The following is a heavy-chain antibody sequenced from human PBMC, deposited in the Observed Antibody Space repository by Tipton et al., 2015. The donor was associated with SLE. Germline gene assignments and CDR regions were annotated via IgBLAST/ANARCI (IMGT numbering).Heavy chain of an antibody. CDR3: ARGFRSITCLDY. Sequence: TLSLTCNVSGASISSGSYYWSWIRQPAGKGLEWIGRIYTSGSTNYNPSLKSRVTISVDTSKNQFSLKLTSVTAADTAVYYCARGFRSITCLDYWGQGTLVTVSS. J-gene: IGHJ4*02. CDR2: IYTSGST. V-gene: IGHV4-61*02. CDR1: GASISSGSYY. D-gene: IGHD2-2*01.